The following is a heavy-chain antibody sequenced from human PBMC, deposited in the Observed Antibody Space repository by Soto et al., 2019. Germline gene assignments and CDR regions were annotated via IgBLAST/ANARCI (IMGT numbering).Heavy chain of an antibody. D-gene: IGHD3-3*01. CDR1: GYTFTSYD. J-gene: IGHJ6*02. Sequence: QVQLVQSGAEVKKPGASVKVSCKASGYTFTSYDINWVRQATGQGLEWMGWMNPNSGNTGYAQKFQGRVTMTRNTSIGTAYMELSSLRSEDTAVYYCARAQYYDFWSGYSYGMDVWGQGTTVTVSS. CDR3: ARAQYYDFWSGYSYGMDV. V-gene: IGHV1-8*01. CDR2: MNPNSGNT.